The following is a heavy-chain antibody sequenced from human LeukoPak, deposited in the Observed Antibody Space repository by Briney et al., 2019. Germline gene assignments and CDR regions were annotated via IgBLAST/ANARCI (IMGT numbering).Heavy chain of an antibody. CDR3: ARRRIQLWHFDY. Sequence: NPSETLSLTCTVSGGSISSSNYYWGWIRQPPWKVLEWIGSIYYSGSTYYNPSLKSRVTISVDTSKNQFSLKLSSVTAADTAVDYCARRRIQLWHFDYWGQGTLVTVSS. D-gene: IGHD5-18*01. J-gene: IGHJ4*02. CDR1: GGSISSSNYY. V-gene: IGHV4-39*01. CDR2: IYYSGST.